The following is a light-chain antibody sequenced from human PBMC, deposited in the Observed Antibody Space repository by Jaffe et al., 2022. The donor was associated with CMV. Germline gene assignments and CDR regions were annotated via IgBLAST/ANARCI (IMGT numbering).Light chain of an antibody. CDR3: QQYNNEKT. Sequence: DIQMTQSPSTLSASVGDRVTITCRASQSISNWLAWYQQKPGKAPKLLIYKSSNLESGVPSRFRGSGSGTEFTLTISSLQPDDFATYFCQQYNNEKTFGQGTKVEIK. V-gene: IGKV1-5*03. CDR1: QSISNW. J-gene: IGKJ1*01. CDR2: KSS.